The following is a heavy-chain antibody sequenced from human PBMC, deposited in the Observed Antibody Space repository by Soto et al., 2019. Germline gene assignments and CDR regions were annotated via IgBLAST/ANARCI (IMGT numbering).Heavy chain of an antibody. CDR3: ARQTTVTTRANYYYYYYMDV. CDR2: IYYSGST. V-gene: IGHV4-59*08. CDR1: GGSISSYY. Sequence: ETLSLTCTVSGGSISSYYWSWIRQPPGKGLEWIGYIYYSGSTNYNPSLKSRVTISVDTSKNQFSLKLSSVTAADTAVYYCARQTTVTTRANYYYYYYMDVWGKGTTVTVSS. D-gene: IGHD4-4*01. J-gene: IGHJ6*03.